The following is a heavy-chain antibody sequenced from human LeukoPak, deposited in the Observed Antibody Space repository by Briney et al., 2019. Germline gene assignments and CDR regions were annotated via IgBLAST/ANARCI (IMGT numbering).Heavy chain of an antibody. CDR2: MQSNTEGATT. CDR3: TTDYPRYCSSTSGQNFDS. V-gene: IGHV3-15*01. CDR1: GFTFSNGW. D-gene: IGHD2-2*01. Sequence: AGETLSLSCTASGFTFSNGWESWVRQAPAKGLEWVGRMQSNTEGATTDYAAPVKGRSTISRDDSKNTLYLKMNSLKTEDTAVYYCTTDYPRYCSSTSGQNFDSRGPRNLGTVSS. J-gene: IGHJ4*02.